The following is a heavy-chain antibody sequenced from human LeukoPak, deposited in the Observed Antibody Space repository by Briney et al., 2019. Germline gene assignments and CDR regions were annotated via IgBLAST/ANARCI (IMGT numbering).Heavy chain of an antibody. D-gene: IGHD3-3*01. Sequence: PGTSLRLSCAASGFTFSSHGMHWVRQAPGKGLEWVAVIWYDGSNKYYADSVKGRFIISRDNSKNTLYLQMNSLRAEDTAVYYCARSAPVLRSAPAQYYMDVWGKGTTVTVSS. CDR2: IWYDGSNK. J-gene: IGHJ6*03. CDR1: GFTFSSHG. V-gene: IGHV3-33*01. CDR3: ARSAPVLRSAPAQYYMDV.